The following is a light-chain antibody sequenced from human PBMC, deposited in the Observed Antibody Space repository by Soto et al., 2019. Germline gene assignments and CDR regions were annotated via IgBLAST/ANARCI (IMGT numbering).Light chain of an antibody. CDR1: SSDVGSYNL. Sequence: QSALTQPASVSGSPGQSITISCTGTSSDVGSYNLVSWYQQHPGKAPKLMIYEGTKRPSGLSNRFSGSKSGNTASLRISGLQAEDEADYYCCSYADTSHVFGTGTKVTVL. J-gene: IGLJ1*01. V-gene: IGLV2-23*01. CDR2: EGT. CDR3: CSYADTSHV.